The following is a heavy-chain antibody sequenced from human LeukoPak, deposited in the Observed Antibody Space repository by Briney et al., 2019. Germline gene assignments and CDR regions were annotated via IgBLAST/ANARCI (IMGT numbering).Heavy chain of an antibody. CDR3: ARSYLWELLGVAFDL. D-gene: IGHD1-26*01. J-gene: IGHJ3*01. Sequence: PSETLSLTCTVSGYSISSGYYWGWIRQPAGKGLEWIGRIYTSGSTNYNPPLKSRVTISVDTSKNQFSLKLSSVTAADTAVYYCARSYLWELLGVAFDLWGQGTMVTVSS. CDR1: GYSISSGYY. CDR2: IYTSGST. V-gene: IGHV4-61*02.